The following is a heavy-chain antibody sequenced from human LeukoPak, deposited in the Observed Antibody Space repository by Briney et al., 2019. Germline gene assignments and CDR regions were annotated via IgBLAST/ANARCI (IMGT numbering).Heavy chain of an antibody. J-gene: IGHJ4*02. CDR1: GYTFTGYH. D-gene: IGHD2-15*01. Sequence: ASVKVSCKASGYTFTGYHMHWVRQAPEQGVEWMGWINPNSGATNRSQKFQGSVSMPSDTSISTAYIELSRLRSDDAAVYYCARLLCSGGSCYSDYWGQGTLVTVSS. CDR2: INPNSGAT. CDR3: ARLLCSGGSCYSDY. V-gene: IGHV1-2*02.